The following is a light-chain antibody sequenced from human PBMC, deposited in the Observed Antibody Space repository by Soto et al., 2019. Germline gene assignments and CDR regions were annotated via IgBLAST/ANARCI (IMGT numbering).Light chain of an antibody. Sequence: EIVMTQSPAALSVSPGARTTLSCRASQSVCSDFAWYQQKPGQDPRLLIYGASTRATGIPARFSGSGSGTEFTLTISSLQSEDFAVYYCQQYNKWPLTFGGGTKVEIK. CDR1: QSVCSD. CDR3: QQYNKWPLT. V-gene: IGKV3-15*01. CDR2: GAS. J-gene: IGKJ4*01.